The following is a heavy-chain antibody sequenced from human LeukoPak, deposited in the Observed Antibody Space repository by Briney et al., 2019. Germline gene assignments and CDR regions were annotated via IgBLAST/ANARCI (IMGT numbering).Heavy chain of an antibody. CDR2: INSDGSST. D-gene: IGHD5-12*01. J-gene: IGHJ5*02. Sequence: GGSLRLSCAASGFTFSSYWMQWVRPAPGKGLVWVSRINSDGSSTNYADSVKGRFTISRDNAKNTLYLQMNSLRAEDMAVYYCARGQSPVGTRFDPWGQGTLVTVSS. CDR1: GFTFSSYW. V-gene: IGHV3-74*01. CDR3: ARGQSPVGTRFDP.